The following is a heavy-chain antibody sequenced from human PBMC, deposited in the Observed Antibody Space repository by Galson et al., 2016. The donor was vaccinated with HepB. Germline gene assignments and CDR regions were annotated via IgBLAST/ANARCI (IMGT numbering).Heavy chain of an antibody. CDR3: AKNDILTGYGAFDY. CDR2: ISSSGNNR. D-gene: IGHD3-9*01. V-gene: IGHV3-30-3*02. J-gene: IGHJ4*02. Sequence: SLRLSCAASGFSFRTYAIHWVRQAPGKGLEWVAIISSSGNNRYYADSLKGRLTISRDNSNNTLYLQIDSLRSEDTAVYYCAKNDILTGYGAFDYWGQGTLVTVSS. CDR1: GFSFRTYA.